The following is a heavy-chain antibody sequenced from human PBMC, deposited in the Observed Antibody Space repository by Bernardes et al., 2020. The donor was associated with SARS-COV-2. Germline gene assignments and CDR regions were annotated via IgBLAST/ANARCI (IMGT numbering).Heavy chain of an antibody. Sequence: GGSLRLSCAASGFTFSSYAMSWVRQAPGKGLEWVSGISGGGGGTDYADSVKGRFTISRDNSKNTLYLQMNSLRVEDTAVYYCAKRPPAADYFFDYWGQGTLVTVSS. V-gene: IGHV3-23*01. CDR3: AKRPPAADYFFDY. CDR1: GFTFSSYA. CDR2: ISGGGGGT. J-gene: IGHJ4*02. D-gene: IGHD2-2*01.